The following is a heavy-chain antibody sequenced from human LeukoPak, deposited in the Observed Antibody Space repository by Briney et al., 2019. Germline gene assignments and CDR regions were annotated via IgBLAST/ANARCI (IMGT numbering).Heavy chain of an antibody. CDR3: AKGPRRSYEGLGHAFDI. J-gene: IGHJ3*02. Sequence: SGGSLRLSCAASGFTFNDFAMHWVRQTPGKGLEWVSGISWNSGSIGYADSVKGRFTISRDNGKNALYLQMNSLRAEDTAVYYCAKGPRRSYEGLGHAFDIWGQGTMVTVSS. CDR2: ISWNSGSI. V-gene: IGHV3-9*01. D-gene: IGHD3-16*01. CDR1: GFTFNDFA.